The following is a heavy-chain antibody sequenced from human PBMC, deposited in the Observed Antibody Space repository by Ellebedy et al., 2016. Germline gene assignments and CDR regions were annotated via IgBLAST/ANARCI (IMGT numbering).Heavy chain of an antibody. CDR3: AKDWGTVTTSEDYFDY. J-gene: IGHJ4*02. CDR2: ISGSGGST. D-gene: IGHD4-17*01. Sequence: GESLKISCAASGFTFSSYAMSWVRQAPGKGLEWVSAISGSGGSTYYADSVKGRFTISRDNSKNTLYLQMNSLRAEDTAVYYCAKDWGTVTTSEDYFDYWGQGTLVTVSS. V-gene: IGHV3-23*01. CDR1: GFTFSSYA.